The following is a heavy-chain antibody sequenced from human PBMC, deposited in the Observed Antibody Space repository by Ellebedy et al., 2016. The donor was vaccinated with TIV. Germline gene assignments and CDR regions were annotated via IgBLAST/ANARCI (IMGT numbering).Heavy chain of an antibody. CDR1: GASISSYY. D-gene: IGHD2-2*01. Sequence: SETLSLTXTVSGASISSYYWSWLRQPAGKGLEWIGRIYTSGSTNYNPSLKSRVTMLVDTSKNQVYLKLRSVTAADTAVYYCVRDYRLLSDHYYYYMDVWGKGTTVTVSS. CDR2: IYTSGST. V-gene: IGHV4-4*07. CDR3: VRDYRLLSDHYYYYMDV. J-gene: IGHJ6*03.